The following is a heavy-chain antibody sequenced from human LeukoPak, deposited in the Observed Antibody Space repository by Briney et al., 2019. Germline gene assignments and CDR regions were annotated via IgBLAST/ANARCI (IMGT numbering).Heavy chain of an antibody. Sequence: GGSPRLSCAASGFTFSDYYMSWIRQAPGKGLEWVSYISSSGSTIYYAGSVKGRFTISRDNAKNSLYLQMNSLRAEDTAVYYCARESPTWYYYYGMDVWGQGTTVTVSS. CDR1: GFTFSDYY. J-gene: IGHJ6*02. V-gene: IGHV3-11*01. CDR2: ISSSGSTI. CDR3: ARESPTWYYYYGMDV.